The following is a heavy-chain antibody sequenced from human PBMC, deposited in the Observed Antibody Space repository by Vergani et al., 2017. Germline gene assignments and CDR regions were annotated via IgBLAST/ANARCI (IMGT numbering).Heavy chain of an antibody. CDR3: AGGHEHGIQLWRKLDY. CDR1: GFTFSSYE. CDR2: ISSSGSTI. V-gene: IGHV3-48*03. J-gene: IGHJ4*02. Sequence: EVQLVESGGGLVQPGGSLRLSCAASGFTFSSYEMNWVRQAPGKGLEWVSYISSSGSTIYYADSVKGRFTISRDNAKNSLYLQMNSLRAEDTAVYYWAGGHEHGIQLWRKLDYWGQGTLVTVSS. D-gene: IGHD5-18*01.